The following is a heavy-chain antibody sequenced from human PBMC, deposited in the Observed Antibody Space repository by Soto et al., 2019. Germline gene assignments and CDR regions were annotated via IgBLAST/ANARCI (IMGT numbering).Heavy chain of an antibody. Sequence: GGSLRLSCAVSGFTFSDYYMTWIRQAPGKGLEWVSYISSSTSHTNYADSVKGRFTISRDNAKNSLFLQMNSLRAEDTAMYYCARGRGAAADYFDFWGQGTLVTVSS. CDR1: GFTFSDYY. CDR2: ISSSTSHT. CDR3: ARGRGAAADYFDF. D-gene: IGHD6-13*01. J-gene: IGHJ4*02. V-gene: IGHV3-11*05.